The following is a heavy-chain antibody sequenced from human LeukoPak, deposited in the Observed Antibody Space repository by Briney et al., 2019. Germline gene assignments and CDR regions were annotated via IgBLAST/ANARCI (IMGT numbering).Heavy chain of an antibody. J-gene: IGHJ4*02. CDR2: INPNSGGT. Sequence: GASVKVSCKASGYTFTGYYMHWVRQAPGQGLEWMGWINPNSGGTNYAQKFQGRVTMTRDTSISTAYMELSRLRSDDTAVYYCARGASLTYYYDTGDYYVFDYWGQGTLVTVSS. D-gene: IGHD3-22*01. CDR1: GYTFTGYY. V-gene: IGHV1-2*02. CDR3: ARGASLTYYYDTGDYYVFDY.